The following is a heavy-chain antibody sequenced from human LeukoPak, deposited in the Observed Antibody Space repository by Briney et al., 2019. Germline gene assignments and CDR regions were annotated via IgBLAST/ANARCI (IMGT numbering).Heavy chain of an antibody. J-gene: IGHJ6*03. Sequence: ASVKVSCKASGYTFTSYDINWVRQATGQGLEWMGWMNPNSGNTGYAQKFQGRVTMTRNTSISTAYMELSSLRSEDTAVYYCARGQLVYDYYYYYYMDVWGKGTTVTISS. D-gene: IGHD6-13*01. V-gene: IGHV1-8*01. CDR3: ARGQLVYDYYYYYYMDV. CDR2: MNPNSGNT. CDR1: GYTFTSYD.